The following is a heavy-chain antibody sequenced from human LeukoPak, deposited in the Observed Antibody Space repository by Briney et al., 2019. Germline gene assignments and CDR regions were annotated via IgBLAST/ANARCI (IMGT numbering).Heavy chain of an antibody. Sequence: SETLSFTCTVSVGSTRSGVYYWCSIRRHRGRGLECIGFIFYSGATNYNPPLKSRVTISMATSVNQSSLKLSSVAAAHTAGHYCARRTRHTNSWYYFYYWGQGALFSASS. V-gene: IGHV4-31*02. D-gene: IGHD2-2*01. CDR1: VGSTRSGVYY. CDR3: ARRTRHTNSWYYFYY. J-gene: IGHJ4*02. CDR2: IFYSGAT.